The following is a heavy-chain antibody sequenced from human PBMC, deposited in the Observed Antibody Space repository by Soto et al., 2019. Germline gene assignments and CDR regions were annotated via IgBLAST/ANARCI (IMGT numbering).Heavy chain of an antibody. Sequence: QVQLVESGGGVVQPGRSLRLSCAASGFTFSSYGMHWVCQAPGKGLEWVAVMSFDGSNKYYADSVKGRFTISRDNSKNTLYLQMNSLSAEDTAGYSCGKVSSPDWPVYMDVWGKATTVTVPS. J-gene: IGHJ6*03. D-gene: IGHD3-9*01. V-gene: IGHV3-30*18. CDR3: GKVSSPDWPVYMDV. CDR2: MSFDGSNK. CDR1: GFTFSSYG.